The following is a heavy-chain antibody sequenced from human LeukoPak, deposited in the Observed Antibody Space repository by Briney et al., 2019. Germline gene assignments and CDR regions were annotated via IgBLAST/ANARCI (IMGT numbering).Heavy chain of an antibody. Sequence: SETLSLTCTVSGGSISGYYWNWIRQPPGKGLEWIGYIYYSGSTNYNPSLKSRVTISVDTSKNQFSLKLSSVTAADTAVYFCASYSSTWPNYYFDYWGQGILVTVSS. D-gene: IGHD6-13*01. CDR2: IYYSGST. V-gene: IGHV4-59*08. CDR3: ASYSSTWPNYYFDY. CDR1: GGSISGYY. J-gene: IGHJ4*02.